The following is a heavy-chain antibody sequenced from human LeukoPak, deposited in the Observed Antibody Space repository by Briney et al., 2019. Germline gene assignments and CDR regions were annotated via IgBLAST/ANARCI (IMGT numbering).Heavy chain of an antibody. V-gene: IGHV3-74*01. D-gene: IGHD2-15*01. J-gene: IGHJ3*02. CDR2: IQYDGSTT. CDR1: GFSFSGYR. Sequence: PGGSLRLSCAASGFSFSGYRMHWVRQAPGKGLVWVARIQYDGSTTNYADSVKGRFTISRDNAKKTLYVQMNSLRAEDTAVYYCARALVAGVTLNALDIWGQGTMVTVSS. CDR3: ARALVAGVTLNALDI.